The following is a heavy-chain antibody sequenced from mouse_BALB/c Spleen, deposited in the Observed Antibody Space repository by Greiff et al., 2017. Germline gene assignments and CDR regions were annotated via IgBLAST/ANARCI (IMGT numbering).Heavy chain of an antibody. D-gene: IGHD2-3*01. Sequence: EVQLVESGPGLVKPSQSLSLTCTVTGYSITSDYAWNWIRQFPGNKLEWMGYISYSGSTSYNPSLKSRISITRDTSKNQFFLQLNSVTTEDTATYYCARGDGYYPFAYWGQGTLVTVSA. CDR3: ARGDGYYPFAY. CDR2: ISYSGST. CDR1: GYSITSDYA. V-gene: IGHV3-2*02. J-gene: IGHJ3*01.